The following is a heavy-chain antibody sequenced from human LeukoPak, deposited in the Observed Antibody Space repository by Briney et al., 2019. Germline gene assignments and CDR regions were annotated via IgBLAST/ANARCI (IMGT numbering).Heavy chain of an antibody. D-gene: IGHD2-15*01. Sequence: SETLSLTCSVSGDSVSSSNYYWGWIRQPPGKGLEWIADIHNGETTYYNPSLKSRVTISVDTSENKLSLKLTSVTAADTAVYYCARENYCIGGSWSVEVFDIWGQGTGVTVSS. J-gene: IGHJ3*02. V-gene: IGHV4-39*07. CDR1: GDSVSSSNYY. CDR3: ARENYCIGGSWSVEVFDI. CDR2: IHNGETT.